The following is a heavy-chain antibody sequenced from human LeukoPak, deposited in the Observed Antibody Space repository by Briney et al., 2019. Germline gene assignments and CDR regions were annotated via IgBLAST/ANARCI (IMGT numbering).Heavy chain of an antibody. Sequence: SETLSLTCTVSGGSISSGGYYWSWIRQHPGKGLEWIGYIYYSGSTYYNPSLKSRVTISVDTSQNQFSLKLSSVTAADTAVYYCARDEAIFGAGYYYGMDVWGQGTTVTVSS. CDR1: GGSISSGGYY. CDR3: ARDEAIFGAGYYYGMDV. D-gene: IGHD3-3*01. V-gene: IGHV4-31*03. CDR2: IYYSGST. J-gene: IGHJ6*02.